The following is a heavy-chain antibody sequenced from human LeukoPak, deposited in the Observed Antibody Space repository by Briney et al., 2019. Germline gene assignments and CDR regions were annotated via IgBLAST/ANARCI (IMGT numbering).Heavy chain of an antibody. CDR2: IYTSGST. J-gene: IGHJ3*02. Sequence: SETLSLTCTVSGGSLSSYYWSWIRQPAGKGLEWIGRIYTSGSTNYNPSLKSRVTMSVDTSKNQFSLKLSSVTAADTAVYYCARDAYYYDSSGYQNPDAFDIWGQGTMVTVSS. CDR3: ARDAYYYDSSGYQNPDAFDI. CDR1: GGSLSSYY. D-gene: IGHD3-22*01. V-gene: IGHV4-4*07.